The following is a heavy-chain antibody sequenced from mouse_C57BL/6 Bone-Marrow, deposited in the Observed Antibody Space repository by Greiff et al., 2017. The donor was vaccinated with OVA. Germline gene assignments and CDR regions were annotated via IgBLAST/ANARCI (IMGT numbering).Heavy chain of an antibody. CDR2: ISDGGSYT. D-gene: IGHD2-5*01. CDR1: GFTFSSYA. CDR3: ASPYSNYVWFAY. Sequence: EVKLVESGGGLVKPGGSLKLSCAASGFTFSSYAMSWVRQTPEKRLEWVATISDGGSYTYYPDNVKGRFTISRDNAKNNLYLQMSHLKSEDTAMYYCASPYSNYVWFAYWGQGTLVTVSA. J-gene: IGHJ3*01. V-gene: IGHV5-4*03.